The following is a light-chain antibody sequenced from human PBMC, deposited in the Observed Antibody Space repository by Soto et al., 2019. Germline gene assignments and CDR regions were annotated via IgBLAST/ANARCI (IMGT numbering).Light chain of an antibody. Sequence: DIQMTQSPSTLSASVGDRVTITCRASQSISSWLAWYQQKPGKAPKLLIYDASSLESGVQSRFSGSGSGTEFTLTISSLQPDDFATYDCQQYNSYSPWTFGQGTKVEIK. J-gene: IGKJ1*01. CDR2: DAS. V-gene: IGKV1-5*01. CDR1: QSISSW. CDR3: QQYNSYSPWT.